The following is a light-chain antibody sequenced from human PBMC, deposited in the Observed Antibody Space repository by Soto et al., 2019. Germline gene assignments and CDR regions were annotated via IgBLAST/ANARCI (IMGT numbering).Light chain of an antibody. CDR3: SSYTSTSTLYV. Sequence: QSALTQPACVSGSPGQSITISCAGTSSDIGGYNYVSWYQQLPGKVPKLIIYDVSNRPSGVSDRFSGSKSGNAASLTISGLQAEDEADYYCSSYTSTSTLYVFGTGTKLTV. CDR1: SSDIGGYNY. CDR2: DVS. J-gene: IGLJ1*01. V-gene: IGLV2-14*03.